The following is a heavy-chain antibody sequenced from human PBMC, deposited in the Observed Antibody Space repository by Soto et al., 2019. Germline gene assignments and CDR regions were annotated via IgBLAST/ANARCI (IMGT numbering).Heavy chain of an antibody. J-gene: IGHJ6*02. CDR3: ARDRGPPARLVPWKYYYGMDV. Sequence: PGGSLRLSCAASGFTFSSYGMHWVRQAPGKGLEWVAVIWYDGSNKYYADSVKGRFTISRDNSKNTLYLQMNSLRAEDTAVYYCARDRGPPARLVPWKYYYGMDVWGQGTTVTVSS. V-gene: IGHV3-33*01. CDR2: IWYDGSNK. CDR1: GFTFSSYG. D-gene: IGHD6-19*01.